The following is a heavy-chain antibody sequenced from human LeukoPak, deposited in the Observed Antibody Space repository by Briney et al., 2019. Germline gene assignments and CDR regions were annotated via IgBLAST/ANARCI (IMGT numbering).Heavy chain of an antibody. V-gene: IGHV1-18*01. CDR1: GYTFTSYG. J-gene: IGHJ6*02. D-gene: IGHD3-10*01. CDR3: ARDPLRYYGSGSLYGMDV. Sequence: ASVKVSCKASGYTFTSYGISWVRQAPGQGLEWMGWISAYNGNTNYAQTLQGRVTMTTDTSTSTAYMELRSLRSDDTAVYYCARDPLRYYGSGSLYGMDVWDQGTTVTVSS. CDR2: ISAYNGNT.